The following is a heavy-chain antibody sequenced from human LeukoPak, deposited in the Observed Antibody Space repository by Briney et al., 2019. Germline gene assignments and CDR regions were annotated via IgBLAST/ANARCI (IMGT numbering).Heavy chain of an antibody. J-gene: IGHJ4*02. CDR2: ILYTGST. D-gene: IGHD3-22*01. CDR1: GGSVTSGSFH. Sequence: SETLSLTCTVSGGSVTSGSFHWSWLRQSPGKGLEYIGYILYTGSTNYNPSLKSRLTISVDTSKNQFSLKLTSVTAADTAVYYCARINSGHYSLDSWGQGTLVTVSS. V-gene: IGHV4-61*01. CDR3: ARINSGHYSLDS.